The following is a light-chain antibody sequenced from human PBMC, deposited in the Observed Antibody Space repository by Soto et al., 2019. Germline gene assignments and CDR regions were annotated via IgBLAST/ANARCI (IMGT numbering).Light chain of an antibody. V-gene: IGKV1-5*03. CDR3: QHYNSYSEA. J-gene: IGKJ1*01. Sequence: EIQMTQSPSTLSGSVGDRVTITCRASQTISSWLAWYQQKQGKAPKXLIYKASTLKSGVPSRFSGCGSGTELTITISSLQPDDFETYYCQHYNSYSEAFGQGTKVDIK. CDR2: KAS. CDR1: QTISSW.